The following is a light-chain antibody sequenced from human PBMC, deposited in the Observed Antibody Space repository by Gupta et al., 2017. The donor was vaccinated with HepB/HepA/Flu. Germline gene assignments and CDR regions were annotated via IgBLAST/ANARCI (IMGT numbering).Light chain of an antibody. J-gene: IGKJ3*01. CDR3: RQYCSTPVT. V-gene: IGKV4-1*01. CDR2: WAS. Sequence: IVMTQSPDSLAVSLGERATINCKSSQSVLYSANNKNYLAWYQQKPGQPPKLLISWASTRESGVPDRCSGSGSATDFTLTISSLQAEDGAVYYCRQYCSTPVTFGPGTKVDIK. CDR1: QSVLYSANNKNY.